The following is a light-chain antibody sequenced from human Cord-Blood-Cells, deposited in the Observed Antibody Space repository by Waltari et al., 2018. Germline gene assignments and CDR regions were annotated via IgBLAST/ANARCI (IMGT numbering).Light chain of an antibody. Sequence: DIVMTQSPDSLAVSLGERATINCKSSQSVLYSSNNKNYLAWYQQKPGQPPKLLIYRASTRESGVPDRFSGSGSGTDFTLTISSLQAEDVAVYYCQQYYSTPLTFGGGTKVEI. CDR3: QQYYSTPLT. CDR1: QSVLYSSNNKNY. J-gene: IGKJ4*01. V-gene: IGKV4-1*01. CDR2: RAS.